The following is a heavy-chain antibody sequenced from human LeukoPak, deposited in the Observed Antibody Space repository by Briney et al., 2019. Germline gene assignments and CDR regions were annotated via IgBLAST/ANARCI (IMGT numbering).Heavy chain of an antibody. V-gene: IGHV4-34*01. CDR3: ARRAGGYCSGGSCYMDV. J-gene: IGHJ6*03. CDR1: GGSFSGYY. Sequence: SETLSLTCAVYGGSFSGYYWSWIRQPPGKGLEWIGEINHSGSTNYNPSLKSRVTISVDTSKNQFSLKLSSVTAADTAVYYCARRAGGYCSGGSCYMDVWGKGTTVTVSS. D-gene: IGHD2-15*01. CDR2: INHSGST.